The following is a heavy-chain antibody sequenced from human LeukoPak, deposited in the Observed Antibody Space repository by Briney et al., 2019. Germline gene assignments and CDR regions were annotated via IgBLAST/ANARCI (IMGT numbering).Heavy chain of an antibody. CDR2: IYYSGST. D-gene: IGHD5-12*01. Sequence: SETLSLTCTVSGGSISSGGYYWSWIRQHPGKSLEWIGYIYYSGSTYYNPSLKSRVTISVDTSKNQFSLQLNSVAPEDTAVYYCARDQEYSGYGMDVWGQGTTVTVSS. J-gene: IGHJ6*02. CDR3: ARDQEYSGYGMDV. CDR1: GGSISSGGYY. V-gene: IGHV4-31*03.